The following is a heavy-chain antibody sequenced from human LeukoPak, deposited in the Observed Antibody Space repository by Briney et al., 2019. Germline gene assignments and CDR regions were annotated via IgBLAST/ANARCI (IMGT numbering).Heavy chain of an antibody. V-gene: IGHV4-34*01. J-gene: IGHJ3*02. CDR1: GGSFSGYY. CDR2: INHSGST. CDR3: ARGLIVPRFKAFDI. Sequence: SETLSLTCAVYGGSFSGYYWSWIRQPPGKGLEWIGEINHSGSTNYHPSLKSRVTIAVDTSKNQLSLKLSSVTAADTAVYYCARGLIVPRFKAFDIWGQGTMVTVSS. D-gene: IGHD2-2*01.